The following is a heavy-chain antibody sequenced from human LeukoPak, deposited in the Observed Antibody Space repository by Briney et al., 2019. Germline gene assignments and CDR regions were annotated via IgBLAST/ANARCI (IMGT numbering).Heavy chain of an antibody. D-gene: IGHD1-26*01. CDR1: GFTFSSYG. CDR2: ISYDGSNK. V-gene: IGHV3-30*03. CDR3: ARDVGSKNWFDP. J-gene: IGHJ5*02. Sequence: GGSLRLSCAASGFTFSSYGMHWVRQAPGKGLEWVAVISYDGSNKYYADSVKGRFTISRDNSKNTLYLQMNSLRAGDTAVYYCARDVGSKNWFDPWGQGTLVTVSS.